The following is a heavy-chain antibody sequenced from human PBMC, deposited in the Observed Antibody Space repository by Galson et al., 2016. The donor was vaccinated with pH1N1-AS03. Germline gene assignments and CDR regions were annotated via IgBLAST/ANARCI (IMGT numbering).Heavy chain of an antibody. CDR3: AIESLYGGYYFDY. CDR2: ISFDGTNK. V-gene: IGHV3-30*03. D-gene: IGHD2-8*01. J-gene: IGHJ4*02. CDR1: GFTISNFG. Sequence: SLRLSCAASGFTISNFGMLWVRQAPGQGLEWVAIISFDGTNKYYADSVKGRFSISRDNSKNTLFLQMIALRAEETAVYYCAIESLYGGYYFDYWGQGALVTVSS.